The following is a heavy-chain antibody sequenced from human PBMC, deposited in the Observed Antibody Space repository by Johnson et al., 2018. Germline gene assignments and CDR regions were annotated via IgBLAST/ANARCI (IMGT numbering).Heavy chain of an antibody. V-gene: IGHV3-9*01. J-gene: IGHJ1*01. Sequence: VQLQESGGGVVQPGRSLRLSCAASGFTFDDYAMHWVRQAPGKGLEWVSGISWNSGSIGYADSVKGRFTISRDNSKNTLYLQMNSLRAEDTAVYYCAKELSYYDSSGYYHAEYFQHWGQGTLVTVSS. D-gene: IGHD3-22*01. CDR1: GFTFDDYA. CDR2: ISWNSGSI. CDR3: AKELSYYDSSGYYHAEYFQH.